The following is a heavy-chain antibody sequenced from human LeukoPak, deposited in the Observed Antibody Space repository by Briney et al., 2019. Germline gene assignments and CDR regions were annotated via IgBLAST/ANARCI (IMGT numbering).Heavy chain of an antibody. J-gene: IGHJ6*02. CDR2: IYYSGST. Sequence: PSETLSLTCTVSGGSISSSSYYWGWIRQPPGKGLEWIGYIYYSGSTNYNPSLKSRVTISVDTSRNQFSLKLSSVTAADTAVYYCARLGDMGDGDYGMDVWGQGTTVTVSS. D-gene: IGHD3-16*01. CDR1: GGSISSSSYY. V-gene: IGHV4-61*05. CDR3: ARLGDMGDGDYGMDV.